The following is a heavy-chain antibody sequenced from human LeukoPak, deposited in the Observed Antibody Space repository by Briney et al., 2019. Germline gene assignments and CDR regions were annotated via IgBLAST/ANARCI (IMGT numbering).Heavy chain of an antibody. V-gene: IGHV3-7*05. CDR2: IKQDGSEK. J-gene: IGHJ4*02. CDR3: ARDFLTYYDSSGQGAYFDY. CDR1: GFTFSNYG. Sequence: GGSLRLSCGASGFTFSNYGMHWVRQAPGKGLEWVANIKQDGSEKYYVDSVKGRFTISRDNAKNSLYLQMNSLRAEDAAVYYCARDFLTYYDSSGQGAYFDYWGQGTLVTVSS. D-gene: IGHD3-22*01.